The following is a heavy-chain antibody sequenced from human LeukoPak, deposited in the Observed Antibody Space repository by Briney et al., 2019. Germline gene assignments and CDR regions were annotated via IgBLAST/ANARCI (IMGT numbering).Heavy chain of an antibody. V-gene: IGHV3-30*04. Sequence: GGSLRLSCAASGFTFSSYAMHWVRQAPGKGLERVAVISYDGSNKYYADSVKGRFTISRDNSKNTLYLQMNSLRAEDTAVYYCAKGILPGGNSPFDYWGQGTLVTVSS. CDR1: GFTFSSYA. D-gene: IGHD4-23*01. CDR2: ISYDGSNK. J-gene: IGHJ4*02. CDR3: AKGILPGGNSPFDY.